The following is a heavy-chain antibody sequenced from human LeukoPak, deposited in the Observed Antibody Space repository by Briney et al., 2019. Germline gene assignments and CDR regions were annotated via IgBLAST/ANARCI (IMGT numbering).Heavy chain of an antibody. CDR1: GFTFSNYA. Sequence: GGSLRLSCIASGFTFSNYAMTWVRQAPGKGLEWVSSISGSGGTTYYADSVKGRFTISRDNSKNTLYLQMNSLRAEDTAVYYCARDQVRGIDYWGQGTLVTVSS. J-gene: IGHJ4*02. V-gene: IGHV3-23*01. CDR2: ISGSGGTT. CDR3: ARDQVRGIDY. D-gene: IGHD3-10*01.